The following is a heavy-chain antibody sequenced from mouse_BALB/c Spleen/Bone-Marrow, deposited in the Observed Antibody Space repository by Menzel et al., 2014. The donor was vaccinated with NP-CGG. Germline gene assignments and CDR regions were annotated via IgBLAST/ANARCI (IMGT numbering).Heavy chain of an antibody. CDR3: ARKYGDY. V-gene: IGHV1-80*01. J-gene: IGHJ2*01. CDR1: GYVFSSYW. Sequence: QVQLKESGAELVRPGSSVKISCKASGYVFSSYWMNWVKQRPGQGLEWIGQFYPGDGDTNYNGKFKGKATLTADKSSSTAYMQLSSLTSEDSAVYFCARKYGDYWGQGTTLTVSS. CDR2: FYPGDGDT. D-gene: IGHD2-10*02.